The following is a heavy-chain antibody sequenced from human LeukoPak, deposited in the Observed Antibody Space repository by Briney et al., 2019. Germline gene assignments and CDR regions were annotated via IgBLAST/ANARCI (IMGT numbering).Heavy chain of an antibody. CDR1: GVSISSSSYY. J-gene: IGHJ5*02. CDR3: ARESVVVAARGWFDP. CDR2: IYYSGST. Sequence: SETLSLTCTVSGVSISSSSYYWGWIRQPPGKGLEWIGYIYYSGSTNYNPSLKSRVTISVDTSKNQFSLKLSSVTAADTAVYYCARESVVVAARGWFDPWGQGTLVTVSS. V-gene: IGHV4-61*01. D-gene: IGHD2-15*01.